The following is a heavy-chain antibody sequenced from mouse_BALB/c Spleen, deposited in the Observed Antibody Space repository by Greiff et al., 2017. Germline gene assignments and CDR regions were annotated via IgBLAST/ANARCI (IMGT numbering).Heavy chain of an antibody. D-gene: IGHD4-1*01. Sequence: DVHLVESGGGLVKPGGSLKLSCAASGFTFSSYAMSWVRQTPEKRLEWVASISSGGSTYYPDSVKGRFTISRDNARNILYLQMSSLRSEDTAMYYCARTGTYWYFDVWGAGTTVTVSS. CDR3: ARTGTYWYFDV. CDR2: ISSGGST. CDR1: GFTFSSYA. V-gene: IGHV5-6-5*01. J-gene: IGHJ1*01.